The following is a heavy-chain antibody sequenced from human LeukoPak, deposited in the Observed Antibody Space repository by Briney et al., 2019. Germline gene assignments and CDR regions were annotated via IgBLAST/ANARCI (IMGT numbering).Heavy chain of an antibody. D-gene: IGHD6-13*01. V-gene: IGHV4-59*01. CDR2: IYYSGSI. CDR1: GGSIRSYY. J-gene: IGHJ5*02. Sequence: PSETLSLTCTVSGGSIRSYYWSWIRQSPGKGLEWIGYIYYSGSINYNPSLKSRVTISADTSKNQFSLKLRSVTAADTAVYYCARENNYSSSPSFDPWGQGTLVTVSS. CDR3: ARENNYSSSPSFDP.